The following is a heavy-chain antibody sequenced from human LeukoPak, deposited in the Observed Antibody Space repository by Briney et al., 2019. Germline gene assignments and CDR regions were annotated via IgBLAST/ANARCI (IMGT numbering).Heavy chain of an antibody. J-gene: IGHJ5*02. D-gene: IGHD4-11*01. V-gene: IGHV3-53*01. CDR2: IYSGGST. CDR1: GFTVSSNY. Sequence: GGSLRLSCAASGFTVSSNYMSWVRQAPGKGLEWVSVIYSGGSTYYADSVKGRFTISRDNSKNTLYLQMSSLRAADTAVYYCAKGPDYSNYDWFDPWGQGTLVTVSS. CDR3: AKGPDYSNYDWFDP.